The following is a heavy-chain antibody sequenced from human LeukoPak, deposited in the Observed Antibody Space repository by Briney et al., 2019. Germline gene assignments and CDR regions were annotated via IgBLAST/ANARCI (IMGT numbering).Heavy chain of an antibody. J-gene: IGHJ6*02. CDR1: GYTFTGYY. V-gene: IGHV1-2*02. D-gene: IGHD6-13*01. CDR2: INPNSGGT. CDR3: ARGGSSSWYEVEYYYYYYGMDV. Sequence: ASVKVSCKASGYTFTGYYMHWVRQAPGQGLEWMGWINPNSGGTNYAQKFQGRVTMTRDTSISTAYMELSRLRSDDTAVYYCARGGSSSWYEVEYYYYYYGMDVWGQGTTVTVSS.